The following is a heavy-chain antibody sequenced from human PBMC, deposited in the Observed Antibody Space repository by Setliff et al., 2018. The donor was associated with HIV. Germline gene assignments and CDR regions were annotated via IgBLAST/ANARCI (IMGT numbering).Heavy chain of an antibody. J-gene: IGHJ4*02. CDR2: ISTSGSIK. V-gene: IGHV3-48*03. Sequence: PGGSLRLSCAASGFTFSSYEMNWVRQAPGKGLEWVSYISTSGSIKYYADSVKGRFTISRDNAKNSLYLQMNSLRAEDTAVYYCARTYYYDSPGYSPFDYWGQGTLVTVSS. D-gene: IGHD3-22*01. CDR1: GFTFSSYE. CDR3: ARTYYYDSPGYSPFDY.